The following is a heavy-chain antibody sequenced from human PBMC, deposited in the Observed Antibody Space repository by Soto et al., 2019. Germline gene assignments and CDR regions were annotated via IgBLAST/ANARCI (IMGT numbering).Heavy chain of an antibody. CDR1: GYTFTGYY. Sequence: ASVKVSCKASGYTFTGYYMHWVRQAPGQGLEWMGWTNPNSGGTNYAQKFQGWVTMTRDTSISTAYMELSRLRSDDTAVYYCARDVVNWNYGGGFGYYYYGMDVWGQGTTVTVSS. CDR2: TNPNSGGT. J-gene: IGHJ6*02. D-gene: IGHD1-7*01. V-gene: IGHV1-2*04. CDR3: ARDVVNWNYGGGFGYYYYGMDV.